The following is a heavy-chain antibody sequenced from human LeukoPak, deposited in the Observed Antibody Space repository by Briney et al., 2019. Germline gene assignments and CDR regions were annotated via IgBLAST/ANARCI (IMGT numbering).Heavy chain of an antibody. CDR2: IYSGGST. Sequence: GGSLRLSCAASGFTVSSNYMSWVRQAPGKGLEWVSVIYSGGSTYYADSVKGRFTISRDNSKNTLYLQMNSLRAEDTAVYYCARSKGGRYYYDSSGYTYSDWGQGTLVTVSS. CDR3: ARSKGGRYYYDSSGYTYSD. V-gene: IGHV3-66*01. D-gene: IGHD3-22*01. J-gene: IGHJ4*02. CDR1: GFTVSSNY.